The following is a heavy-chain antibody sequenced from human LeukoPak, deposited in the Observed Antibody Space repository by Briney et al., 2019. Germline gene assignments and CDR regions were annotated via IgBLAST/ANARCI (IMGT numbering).Heavy chain of an antibody. D-gene: IGHD3-10*01. CDR1: GFTFSSYS. J-gene: IGHJ4*02. V-gene: IGHV3-21*01. CDR2: ISSSSSYI. Sequence: PGGSLRLSCAASGFTFSSYSMNWVRQAPGKGLEWVSSISSSSSYIYYADSVKGRFTISRDNAKNSLYLQMNSLRAEDTAVYYCARLADMVREVIQYYFDYCFQGTLVT. CDR3: ARLADMVREVIQYYFDY.